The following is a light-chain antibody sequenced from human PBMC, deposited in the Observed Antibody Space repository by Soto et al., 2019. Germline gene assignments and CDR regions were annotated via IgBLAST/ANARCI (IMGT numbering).Light chain of an antibody. CDR2: AAS. J-gene: IGKJ5*01. CDR1: QSISRY. CDR3: QQSDSTLIT. V-gene: IGKV1-39*01. Sequence: DIQMTQSPSSLSASIGDSVTITCRASQSISRYLNWYQHKPGKAPKLLIYAASSLQSGVPSRFSGSGSGTDFTLTISSLQPEDFATYYCQQSDSTLITFGQGTRLEIK.